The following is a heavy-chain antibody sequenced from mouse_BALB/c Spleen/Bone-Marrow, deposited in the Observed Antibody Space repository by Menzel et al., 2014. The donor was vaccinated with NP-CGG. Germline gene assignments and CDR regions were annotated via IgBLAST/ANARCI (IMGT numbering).Heavy chain of an antibody. Sequence: VQLQQSGAELVKPGASVKLSCTASGFNIKDTYMHWVKQRPEQGLEWIGRIDPANGNTKYDPKFKGNATITADTSSNTAYLQLSSLTSEDTTVYYCARWEYYAMDYWGQGTSVTISS. CDR3: ARWEYYAMDY. J-gene: IGHJ4*01. V-gene: IGHV14-3*02. D-gene: IGHD4-1*01. CDR2: IDPANGNT. CDR1: GFNIKDTY.